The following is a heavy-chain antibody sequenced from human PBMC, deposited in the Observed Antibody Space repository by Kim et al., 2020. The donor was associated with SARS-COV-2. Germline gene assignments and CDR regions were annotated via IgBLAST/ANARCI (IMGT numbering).Heavy chain of an antibody. Sequence: ASVKVSCKASGYTFTSYAVTWVRQAPGQRLEWMGWINAGTGNTQYSRKFQGRVTITRDTSASTAYMELTTLRSEDTAVYYCARDPLTGTGMWLDYWGQGTLVTVSS. V-gene: IGHV1-3*01. CDR1: GYTFTSYA. CDR3: ARDPLTGTGMWLDY. D-gene: IGHD1-7*01. J-gene: IGHJ4*02. CDR2: INAGTGNT.